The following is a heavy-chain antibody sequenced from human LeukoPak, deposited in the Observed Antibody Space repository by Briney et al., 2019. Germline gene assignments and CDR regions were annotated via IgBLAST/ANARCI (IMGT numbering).Heavy chain of an antibody. D-gene: IGHD1-26*01. J-gene: IGHJ4*02. Sequence: PGRSLRLSCAASGITFSSYGMHWVRQAPGKGLEWVAVISYDGSNTYYADSVKGRFTLSRDNSKNTLYLQMNSLRTEDTAVYYCARSYASYFDYWGQGTLVTVSS. CDR3: ARSYASYFDY. V-gene: IGHV3-30*03. CDR2: ISYDGSNT. CDR1: GITFSSYG.